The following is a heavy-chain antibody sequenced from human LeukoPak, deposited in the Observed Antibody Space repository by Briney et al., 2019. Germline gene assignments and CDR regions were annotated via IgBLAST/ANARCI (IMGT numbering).Heavy chain of an antibody. CDR2: IYYSGST. V-gene: IGHV4-31*03. Sequence: PSQTLSLTCTVSGGSISSGGYYWSWIRQHPGKGLEWIGYIYYSGSTYYNPSLKSRVTISVDTSKNQFSLKLSSVTAADTAVYYCARHVYGDYLFDYWGQGTLVTVSS. CDR3: ARHVYGDYLFDY. CDR1: GGSISSGGYY. J-gene: IGHJ4*02. D-gene: IGHD4-17*01.